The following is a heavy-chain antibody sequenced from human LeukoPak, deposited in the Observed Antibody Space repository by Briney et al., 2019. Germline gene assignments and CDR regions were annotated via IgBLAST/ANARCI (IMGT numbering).Heavy chain of an antibody. CDR1: GGTFSSYA. J-gene: IGHJ5*02. Sequence: GASVKVSCKASGGTFSSYAISWVRQAPGQGLEWMGRIIPILGIANYAQKFQGRVTITADKSTSTAYMELSSLRSEDTAVYYCARSGSSGYFKAGWFDPWGQGTLVTVSS. CDR3: ARSGSSGYFKAGWFDP. D-gene: IGHD3-22*01. V-gene: IGHV1-69*04. CDR2: IIPILGIA.